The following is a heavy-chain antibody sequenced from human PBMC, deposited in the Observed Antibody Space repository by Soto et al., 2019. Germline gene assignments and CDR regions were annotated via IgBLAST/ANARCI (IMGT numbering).Heavy chain of an antibody. Sequence: GGALRLSCAASGFIFSSYAMSWVRPAPGKGLEWVSGISGSGGSTYYADSVKGRFTISRDNSKNTLYLQMNSLRAGDTAIYYCAKGWYDYGDCYFDYWGQGTLVTVSS. CDR3: AKGWYDYGDCYFDY. D-gene: IGHD4-17*01. CDR1: GFIFSSYA. CDR2: ISGSGGST. V-gene: IGHV3-23*01. J-gene: IGHJ4*02.